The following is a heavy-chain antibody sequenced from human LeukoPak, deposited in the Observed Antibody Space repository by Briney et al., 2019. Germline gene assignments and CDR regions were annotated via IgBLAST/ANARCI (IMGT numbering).Heavy chain of an antibody. CDR1: GYTFTGYY. D-gene: IGHD6-19*01. V-gene: IGHV3-30*18. CDR2: ISYDGSNK. J-gene: IGHJ4*02. CDR3: AKDSRYSSGWYPDPDY. Sequence: SCKASGYTFTGYYMHWVRQAPGKGLEWVAVISYDGSNKYYADSVKGRFTISRDNSKNTLYLQMNSLRAEDTAVYYCAKDSRYSSGWYPDPDYWGQGALVTVSS.